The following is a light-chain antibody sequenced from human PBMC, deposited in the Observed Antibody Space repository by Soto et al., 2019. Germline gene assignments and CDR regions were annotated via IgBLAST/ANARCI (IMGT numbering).Light chain of an antibody. V-gene: IGLV2-18*01. CDR2: EAS. J-gene: IGLJ1*01. CDR1: SSDVGGYNR. CDR3: SLYTSENTYV. Sequence: QSALTQPASVSGSPGQSITISCTGTSSDVGGYNRVSWYQQPPVTAPKLIIYEASNRPSGVPDRFSGSKSGNTASLTISGLQAADEADYYCSLYTSENTYVFGTGTKLTVL.